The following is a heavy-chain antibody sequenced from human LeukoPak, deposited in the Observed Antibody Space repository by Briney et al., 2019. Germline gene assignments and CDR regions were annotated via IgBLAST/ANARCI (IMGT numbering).Heavy chain of an antibody. V-gene: IGHV4-39*07. Sequence: SETLSLTCTVSGGSISSSSYYWGWIRQPPGKGLEWIGSIYYSGSTYYNPSLKSRVTISVDTSKNQFSLKLSSVTAADTAVYYCARDWSRFGEAAYYFDYWGQGTLVTVSS. CDR1: GGSISSSSYY. D-gene: IGHD6-25*01. CDR2: IYYSGST. CDR3: ARDWSRFGEAAYYFDY. J-gene: IGHJ4*02.